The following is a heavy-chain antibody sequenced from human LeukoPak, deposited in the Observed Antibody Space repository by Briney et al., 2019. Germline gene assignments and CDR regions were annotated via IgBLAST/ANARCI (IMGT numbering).Heavy chain of an antibody. D-gene: IGHD6-13*01. J-gene: IGHJ6*03. CDR1: GYTFTGYY. CDR2: INPNSGGT. V-gene: IGHV1-2*02. CDR3: ARGAAGESYCYYYMDV. Sequence: ASVKVSCKTSGYTFTGYYMHWVRQAPGQGLEWMGWINPNSGGTNYAQKFQGRVTMTRDTSISTAYMELSRLRSDDTAVYYCARGAAGESYCYYYMDVWGKGTTVTVSS.